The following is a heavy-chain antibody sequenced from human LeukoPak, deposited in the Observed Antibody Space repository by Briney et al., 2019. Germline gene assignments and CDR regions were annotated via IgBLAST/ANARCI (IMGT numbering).Heavy chain of an antibody. CDR1: GYTFTGYY. D-gene: IGHD1-26*01. V-gene: IGHV1-69*05. Sequence: SVKVSCKASGYTFTGYYMHWVRQAPGQGLEWMGGIIPIFGTANYAQKFQGRVTITTDESTSTAYMELSSLRSEDTAVYYCASRRNSQDSGSYIGMDVWGKGTTVTVSS. J-gene: IGHJ6*04. CDR3: ASRRNSQDSGSYIGMDV. CDR2: IIPIFGTA.